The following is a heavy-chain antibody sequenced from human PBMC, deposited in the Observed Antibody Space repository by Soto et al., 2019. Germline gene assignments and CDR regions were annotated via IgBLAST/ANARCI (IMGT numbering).Heavy chain of an antibody. Sequence: GGSLRLSCTASGLTFSGYEMNWVSQAPGKGLEWVSSISGSGSSISYADSVRGRFIITRDNAENSLYLQMNSLRAEDTAVYYCATDSGSYSGYSYYAMDVWGQGTTVTVSS. V-gene: IGHV3-48*03. D-gene: IGHD1-26*01. CDR2: ISGSGSSI. J-gene: IGHJ6*02. CDR3: ATDSGSYSGYSYYAMDV. CDR1: GLTFSGYE.